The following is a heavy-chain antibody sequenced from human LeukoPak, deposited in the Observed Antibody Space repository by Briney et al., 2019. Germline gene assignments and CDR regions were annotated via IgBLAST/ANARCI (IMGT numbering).Heavy chain of an antibody. D-gene: IGHD1-26*01. Sequence: ASVRVSCKASGYTITNYGFSWVRQAPGQGLEWMGWISADNGDTNYAQNLQGRVTVTTDTSTSTAYMELRSLRSDDTAVYYCARDSGSYHIRYYFDYWGQGTLVTVSS. CDR2: ISADNGDT. CDR1: GYTITNYG. J-gene: IGHJ4*02. CDR3: ARDSGSYHIRYYFDY. V-gene: IGHV1-18*01.